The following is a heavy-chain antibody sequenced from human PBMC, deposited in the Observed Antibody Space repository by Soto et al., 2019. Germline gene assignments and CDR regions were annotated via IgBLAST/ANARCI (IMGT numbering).Heavy chain of an antibody. CDR3: ARQNKWLSPFGA. CDR2: IHNSGIT. V-gene: IGHV4-31*01. Sequence: QVHLQEAGPGLVKPSQTLSLSCTVSGASLSSGDYYWNWIRQYPGKGLEVIGYIHNSGITDYNSPLKSQVTMPVDTSKKLVLLMVSSVPAADTAVYYCARQNKWLSPFGAWGQGTLVTVSS. CDR1: GASLSSGDYY. J-gene: IGHJ5*02. D-gene: IGHD6-19*01.